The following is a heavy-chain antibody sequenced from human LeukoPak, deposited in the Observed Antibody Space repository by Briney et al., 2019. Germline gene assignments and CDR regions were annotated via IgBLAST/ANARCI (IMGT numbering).Heavy chain of an antibody. D-gene: IGHD6-13*01. V-gene: IGHV3-30-3*01. Sequence: GGSLRLSCAASGFTFSSYAMHWVRQAPGKGLELVAVISYDGSNKYYADSVKGRFTISRDNSKNTLYLQMNSLRAEDTAVYYCAREYSSSWWDFDYWGQGTLVTVSS. J-gene: IGHJ4*02. CDR2: ISYDGSNK. CDR1: GFTFSSYA. CDR3: AREYSSSWWDFDY.